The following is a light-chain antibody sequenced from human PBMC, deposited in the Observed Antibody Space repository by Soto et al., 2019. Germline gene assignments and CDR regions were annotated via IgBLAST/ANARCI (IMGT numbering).Light chain of an antibody. CDR3: ATWDDTLDGPV. CDR1: SSNIGRNT. CDR2: SDN. J-gene: IGLJ2*01. Sequence: QSVLTQPPSVSGTPGQRVTISCSGSSSNIGRNTVSWYQQFPGTAPRLLMYSDNQGPSGVPDRFSGSKSGTSASLAISGLQSEDDADYYCATWDDTLDGPVFGGGTKLTVL. V-gene: IGLV1-44*01.